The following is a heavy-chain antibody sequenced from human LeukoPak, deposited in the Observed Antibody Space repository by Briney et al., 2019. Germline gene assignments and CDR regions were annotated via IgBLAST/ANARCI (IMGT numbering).Heavy chain of an antibody. D-gene: IGHD6-13*01. CDR1: GGSISSYY. CDR3: ARESGQQLVPGQFDY. V-gene: IGHV4-4*07. J-gene: IGHJ4*02. Sequence: KPSETLSLTCTVSGGSISSYYWSWIRQPAGKGLEWIGRIYTSGSTNYNPSLKSRVTMSVDTSKNQFSLTLSSVTAADTAVYYCARESGQQLVPGQFDYWGQGTLVTVSS. CDR2: IYTSGST.